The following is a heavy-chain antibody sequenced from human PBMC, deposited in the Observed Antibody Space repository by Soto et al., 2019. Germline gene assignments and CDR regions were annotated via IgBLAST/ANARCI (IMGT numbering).Heavy chain of an antibody. CDR3: AKEEVTQTEMGV. CDR2: SRDKPQGYST. D-gene: IGHD2-21*02. J-gene: IGHJ6*02. CDR1: GFTLSDHY. V-gene: IGHV3-72*01. Sequence: PGGSLRLSCAGSGFTLSDHYIDWVRQAPGKGLEWVGRSRDKPQGYSTAYAASVKGRFTTSRDESKNSAYLQMNSLRPEDTAVYYCAKEEVTQTEMGVWGQGTTVTVSS.